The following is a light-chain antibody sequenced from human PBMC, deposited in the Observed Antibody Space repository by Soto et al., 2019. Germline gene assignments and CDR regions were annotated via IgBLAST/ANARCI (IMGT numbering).Light chain of an antibody. J-gene: IGKJ5*01. CDR1: QSVSSSY. CDR2: GAS. V-gene: IGKV3-20*01. Sequence: EIVMTQSPATMSVSPGDRATLSCRASQSVSSSYLAWYQQKPGQAPRLLIYGASSRAAGIPDRLSGSGSGTDFTLTISSLEPEDFAVYYCQQYATSPITFGQGTRLEIK. CDR3: QQYATSPIT.